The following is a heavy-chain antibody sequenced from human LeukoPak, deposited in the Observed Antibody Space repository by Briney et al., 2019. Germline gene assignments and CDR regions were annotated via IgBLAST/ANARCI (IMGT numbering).Heavy chain of an antibody. V-gene: IGHV3-21*01. D-gene: IGHD3-10*01. Sequence: PGGSLRLSCAASGFTFSSYNMNWVRQAPGKGLEWVSSISSSSSYIYYADSVKGRFTISRDNSKNTLYLQMNSLRAEDTAVYYCAGDRSNLVRGVILYGGPGTLPTV. CDR3: AGDRSNLVRGVILY. J-gene: IGHJ4*02. CDR2: ISSSSSYI. CDR1: GFTFSSYN.